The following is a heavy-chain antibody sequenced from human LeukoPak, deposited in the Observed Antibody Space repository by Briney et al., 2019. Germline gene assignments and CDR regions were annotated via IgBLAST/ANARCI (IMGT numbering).Heavy chain of an antibody. D-gene: IGHD5-18*01. Sequence: PGGSLRLSCAASGFTFSSYSMNWVRQAPGKGLEWVSSISSSSSYIYYADSVKGRFTISRDNAKNSLYLQMNSLRAEDTAVYYCAKRTSRYSYGYGSFDYWGQGTLVTVSS. CDR3: AKRTSRYSYGYGSFDY. CDR1: GFTFSSYS. V-gene: IGHV3-21*04. CDR2: ISSSSSYI. J-gene: IGHJ4*02.